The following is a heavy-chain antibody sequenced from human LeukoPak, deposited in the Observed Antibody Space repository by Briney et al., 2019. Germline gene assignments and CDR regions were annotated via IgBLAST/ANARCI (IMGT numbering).Heavy chain of an antibody. CDR1: GGSISSGGYY. Sequence: PSETLSITCTVSGGSISSGGYYSSWIRQHPGNCLEWIGYIYYSGSTYYNPSLKSRVTISVDTSKNQFSLKLSSVTAADTAVYYCARDSSTVTTNWFDPWGQGTLVTVSS. J-gene: IGHJ5*02. V-gene: IGHV4-31*03. CDR3: ARDSSTVTTNWFDP. CDR2: IYYSGST. D-gene: IGHD4-17*01.